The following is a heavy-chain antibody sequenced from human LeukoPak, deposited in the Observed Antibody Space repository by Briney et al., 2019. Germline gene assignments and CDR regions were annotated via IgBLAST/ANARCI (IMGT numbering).Heavy chain of an antibody. CDR1: GGSISSYY. CDR3: ARGYPRITIFGVYFDY. D-gene: IGHD3-3*01. Sequence: SETLSLTCTVSGGSISSYYWSWIRQPAGKGLEWIGRIYTSGSTNYNPSLKSRVTMSVDTSKNQFSLKLSSVTAADTAVYYCARGYPRITIFGVYFDYWGQGTLVTVSS. V-gene: IGHV4-4*07. J-gene: IGHJ4*02. CDR2: IYTSGST.